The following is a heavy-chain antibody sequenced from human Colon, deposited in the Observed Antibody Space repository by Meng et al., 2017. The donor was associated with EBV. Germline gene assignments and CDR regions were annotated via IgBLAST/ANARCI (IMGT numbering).Heavy chain of an antibody. J-gene: IGHJ4*02. Sequence: VQLDQWGAGTFNPSGAPALTSPFYVCSFSAYYWTWIRQPPVTGLEWIGEINHSGSTNYNPSLKSRVTMSVDTSKNQFSLKLSSVTAADTAVYYCAKLARPPYYNWNDGSRAYFDYWGQGTLVTVSS. D-gene: IGHD1-20*01. CDR2: INHSGST. V-gene: IGHV4-34*01. CDR3: AKLARPPYYNWNDGSRAYFDY. CDR1: VCSFSAYY.